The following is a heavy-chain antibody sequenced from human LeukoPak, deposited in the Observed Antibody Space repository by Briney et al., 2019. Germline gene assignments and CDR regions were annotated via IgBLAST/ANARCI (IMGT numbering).Heavy chain of an antibody. CDR1: GYTFTGYH. CDR3: ARQRSGWSYDAFDI. Sequence: GSSVKVSCKASGYTFTGYHMHWVRQAPGQGLEWIGRINPNSGGTTYAQKFQARVTMTRDTSISTAYMELSRLRSDDTAVFYCARQRSGWSYDAFDIWGQGTMVTVSS. CDR2: INPNSGGT. D-gene: IGHD6-19*01. J-gene: IGHJ3*02. V-gene: IGHV1-2*06.